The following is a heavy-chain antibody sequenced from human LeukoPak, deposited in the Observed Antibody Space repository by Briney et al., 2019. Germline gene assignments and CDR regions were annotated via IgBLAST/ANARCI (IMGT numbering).Heavy chain of an antibody. D-gene: IGHD3-22*01. CDR3: ARAYYYDSSGYYPGGDY. CDR1: GYTFTRYY. CDR2: INPSGGST. J-gene: IGHJ4*02. Sequence: GASVKVSCKASGYTFTRYYMQWARQAPGQGLEWMGIINPSGGSTSYAQKFQGRVTMTRDTSTSTVYMELSSLRSEDTAVYYCARAYYYDSSGYYPGGDYWGQGTLVTVSS. V-gene: IGHV1-46*01.